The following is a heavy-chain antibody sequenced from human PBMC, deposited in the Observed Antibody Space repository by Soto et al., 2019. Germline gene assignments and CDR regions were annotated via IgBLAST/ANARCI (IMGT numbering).Heavy chain of an antibody. D-gene: IGHD1-26*01. CDR1: GGSISSYY. J-gene: IGHJ4*02. CDR3: ARILIVGATTLFDY. Sequence: SETLSLTCTVSGGSISSYYWSWIRQPPGKGLEWIGYIYYSGSTNYNPSLKSRVTISVDTSKNQFSLKLSSVTAADTAVYYCARILIVGATTLFDYWGQGTLVTVSS. CDR2: IYYSGST. V-gene: IGHV4-59*01.